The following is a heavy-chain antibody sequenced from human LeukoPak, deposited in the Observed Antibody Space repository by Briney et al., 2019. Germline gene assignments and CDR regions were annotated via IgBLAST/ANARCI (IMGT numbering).Heavy chain of an antibody. CDR3: ARSVGVRGVIYSYYYYMDV. J-gene: IGHJ6*03. Sequence: SETLSLTCAVYGGSFSGYYWSWIRQPPGKGLEWIGEINHSGSTNYNPSLKSRVTISVDTSKNQFSLKLSSVTAADTAVYYCARSVGVRGVIYSYYYYMDVWGKGTTVTVSS. CDR1: GGSFSGYY. D-gene: IGHD3-10*01. CDR2: INHSGST. V-gene: IGHV4-34*01.